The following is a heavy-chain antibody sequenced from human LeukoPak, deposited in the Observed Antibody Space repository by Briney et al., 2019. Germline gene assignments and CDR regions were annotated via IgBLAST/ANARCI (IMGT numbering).Heavy chain of an antibody. CDR1: GGSITSSSYY. Sequence: SETLSLTCTVSGGSITSSSYYWGWVRQSPGKGLEWIGSIYYSGSTWIATTYYSENTWYRPSLKGRVTISGDTSKNQFSLRLNSVTAADTAVYYCARKEGPSIAARPIVNWGQGTLVTVSS. CDR2: IYYSGSTW. J-gene: IGHJ4*02. V-gene: IGHV4-39*07. CDR3: ARKEGPSIAARPIVN. D-gene: IGHD6-6*01.